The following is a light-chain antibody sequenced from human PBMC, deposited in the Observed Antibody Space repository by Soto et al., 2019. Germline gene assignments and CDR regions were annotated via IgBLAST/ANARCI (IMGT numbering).Light chain of an antibody. J-gene: IGLJ2*01. CDR2: DVS. CDR3: SSYTSSNSVI. V-gene: IGLV2-18*02. Sequence: QSALTQPPSVSGSPGQSVTISCTETSRDVGSYNRVSWYQQSPGTAPKLMIHDVSNRPSGAPDRFSGSKSGNTAALTISGLQAEDEAHYYCSSYTSSNSVIFGGGTKVTVL. CDR1: SRDVGSYNR.